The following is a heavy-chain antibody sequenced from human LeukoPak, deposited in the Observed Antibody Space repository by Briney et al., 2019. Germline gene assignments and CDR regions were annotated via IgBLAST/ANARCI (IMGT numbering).Heavy chain of an antibody. Sequence: GASVKVSCKASGYTFTGYAISWVRQAPGQGLEWMGGIIPIFGTANYAQKFQGRVTITTDESTSTAYMELSSLRSEDTAVYYCARGIHCSSTSCYSKPNYYYYYYMDVWGKGTTVTVSS. CDR1: GYTFTGYA. J-gene: IGHJ6*03. CDR3: ARGIHCSSTSCYSKPNYYYYYYMDV. CDR2: IIPIFGTA. D-gene: IGHD2-2*01. V-gene: IGHV1-69*05.